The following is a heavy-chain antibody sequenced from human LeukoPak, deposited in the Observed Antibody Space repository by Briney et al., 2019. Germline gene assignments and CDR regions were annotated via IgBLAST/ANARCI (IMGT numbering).Heavy chain of an antibody. CDR1: GGSISSSSYY. CDR3: AREPTARNVAATCFDY. Sequence: SETLSLTCTVSGGSISSSSYYWGWIRQPPGKGLEWIGSIYYSGSTYYNPSLKSRVTISVDTSKNQFSLKLSSVTAADTAVYYCAREPTARNVAATCFDYWGQGTLVTVSS. CDR2: IYYSGST. D-gene: IGHD6-13*01. V-gene: IGHV4-39*07. J-gene: IGHJ4*02.